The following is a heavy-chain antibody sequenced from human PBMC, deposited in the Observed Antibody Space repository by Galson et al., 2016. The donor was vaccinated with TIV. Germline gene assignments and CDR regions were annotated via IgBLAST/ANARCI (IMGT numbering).Heavy chain of an antibody. J-gene: IGHJ4*02. Sequence: SLRLSCAASGFTFSTYWMSWVRQAPEEGLQWVANIKQDGTDQNYVDSVKGRFSISRDNAKNSLFLQMNTLRPEDTAVYYCARDWDDYGAHSALDDWGQGTLVTVSS. CDR2: IKQDGTDQ. D-gene: IGHD4-17*01. CDR1: GFTFSTYW. CDR3: ARDWDDYGAHSALDD. V-gene: IGHV3-7*01.